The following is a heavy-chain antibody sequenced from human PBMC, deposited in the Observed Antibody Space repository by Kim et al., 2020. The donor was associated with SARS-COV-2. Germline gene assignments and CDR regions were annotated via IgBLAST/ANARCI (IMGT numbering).Heavy chain of an antibody. V-gene: IGHV4-31*02. CDR3: ARGFYGSGANVVDY. J-gene: IGHJ4*02. D-gene: IGHD3-10*01. Sequence: IPSLKSRVTISVDTSKNQFSLKLSSVTAADTAVYYCARGFYGSGANVVDYWGQGTLVTVSS.